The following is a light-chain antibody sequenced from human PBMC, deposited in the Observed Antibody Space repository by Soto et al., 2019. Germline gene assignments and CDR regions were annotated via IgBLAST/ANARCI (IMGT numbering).Light chain of an antibody. CDR2: GAS. V-gene: IGKV3-15*01. J-gene: IGKJ2*01. CDR1: QSVSSN. CDR3: QHYHNSPFT. Sequence: EIVMTQSPATLSVSPGERATLSCRASQSVSSNLAWYQQKPGHPPTLLFYGASARATGIPACFSGSGSGKEFTLTSSSLQSEDFAVYYCQHYHNSPFTFGQGTKLEIK.